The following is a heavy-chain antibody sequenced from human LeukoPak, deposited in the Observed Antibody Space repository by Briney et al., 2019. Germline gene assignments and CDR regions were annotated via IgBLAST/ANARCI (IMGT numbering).Heavy chain of an antibody. CDR1: GGSFSGYY. J-gene: IGHJ6*02. D-gene: IGHD6-13*01. V-gene: IGHV4-34*01. CDR3: ARARRSEPMYSSSWYDDYYYGMDV. CDR2: INHSGST. Sequence: SETLSLTCAVYGGSFSGYYWSWIRQPPGKGLEWIGEINHSGSTNYNPSLKSRVTISVDTSKNQFSLKLSSVTAADTAVYYRARARRSEPMYSSSWYDDYYYGMDVWGQGTTVTVSS.